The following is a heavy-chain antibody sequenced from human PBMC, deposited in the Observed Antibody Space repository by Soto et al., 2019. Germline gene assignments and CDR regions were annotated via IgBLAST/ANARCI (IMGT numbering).Heavy chain of an antibody. CDR2: TYYRSKWYN. J-gene: IGHJ6*03. D-gene: IGHD1-1*01. CDR3: ARGSWDDVTGHYYMDV. V-gene: IGHV6-1*01. CDR1: WDSVSSNSSG. Sequence: PSQTLSLTCDISWDSVSSNSSGWNWIRPTPSRGLEWLGRTYYRSKWYNNYALSVKSRVTVNPDTAKNQFSLQLNSVTPEDTAVYYCARGSWDDVTGHYYMDVWGKGTTVTVSS.